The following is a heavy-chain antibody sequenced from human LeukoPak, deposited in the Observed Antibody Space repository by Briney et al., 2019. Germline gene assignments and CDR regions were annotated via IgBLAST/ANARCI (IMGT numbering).Heavy chain of an antibody. CDR1: GGSISSYY. V-gene: IGHV4-59*12. J-gene: IGHJ4*02. Sequence: SETLSLTCTVSGGSISSYYWSWIRQPPGKGLEWIGYIYYSGSTNYNPSLKSRVTISVKTSKNQFSLSLTSVSAADTAVYYCARGIPGYFGTSGYYYEYWGQGTLVTVSS. D-gene: IGHD3-22*01. CDR3: ARGIPGYFGTSGYYYEY. CDR2: IYYSGST.